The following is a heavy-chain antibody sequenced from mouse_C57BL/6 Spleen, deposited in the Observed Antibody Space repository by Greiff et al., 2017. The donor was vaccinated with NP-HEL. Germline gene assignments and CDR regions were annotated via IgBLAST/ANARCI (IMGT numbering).Heavy chain of an antibody. Sequence: EVKLVESGGGLVKPGGSLKLSCAASGFTFSDYGMHWVRQAPEKGLEWVAYISSGSSTIYYADTVKGRFTISSDNAKNTLFLQMTSLRSEDTAMYYCARSPGVVNYFDYWGQGTTLTVSS. CDR1: GFTFSDYG. D-gene: IGHD1-1*02. CDR3: ARSPGVVNYFDY. J-gene: IGHJ2*01. V-gene: IGHV5-17*01. CDR2: ISSGSSTI.